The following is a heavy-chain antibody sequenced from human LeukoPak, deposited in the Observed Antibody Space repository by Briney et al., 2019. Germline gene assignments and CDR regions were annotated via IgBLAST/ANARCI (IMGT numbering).Heavy chain of an antibody. V-gene: IGHV4-39*01. CDR1: GGSISSSLYY. J-gene: IGHJ6*03. D-gene: IGHD3-3*01. Sequence: PSETLSLTCTVSGGSISSSLYYWGWIRQPPGKGLEWIGSIYYSGSTYYNPSLKSRVTISVDTSKNQFSLKLSSVTAADTAVYYCASSDFWSGPSYYYYMDVRGKGTTVTVSS. CDR3: ASSDFWSGPSYYYYMDV. CDR2: IYYSGST.